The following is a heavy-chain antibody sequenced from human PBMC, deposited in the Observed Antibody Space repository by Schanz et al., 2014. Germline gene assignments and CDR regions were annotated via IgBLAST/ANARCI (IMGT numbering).Heavy chain of an antibody. J-gene: IGHJ5*02. CDR1: GLTFTSAW. D-gene: IGHD1-1*01. CDR2: VSSDGNNE. CDR3: ARGRVLES. Sequence: VQLVESGGGLVKPGGSLRLSCATSGLTFTSAWMSWVRQAPGKGLEWVALVSSDGNNEYYTDSVKGRFTISRDNAKNSLFLQMNSLRPEDTAVYYCARGRVLESWGQGTLVTVSS. V-gene: IGHV3-30*03.